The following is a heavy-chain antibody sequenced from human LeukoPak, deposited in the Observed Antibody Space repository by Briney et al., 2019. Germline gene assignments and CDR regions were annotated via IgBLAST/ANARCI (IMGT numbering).Heavy chain of an antibody. V-gene: IGHV3-20*04. J-gene: IGHJ4*02. D-gene: IGHD3-10*01. Sequence: GGSLRLSCAASGFPFDDYGMSWVRLAPGKGLEWVSGVSWNGAYTEYADSVRGRFTISRDNAKKSLYLQMNSLRVDDTALYYCASRKGPYGSGTYYDSWGQGTLVSVSS. CDR3: ASRKGPYGSGTYYDS. CDR1: GFPFDDYG. CDR2: VSWNGAYT.